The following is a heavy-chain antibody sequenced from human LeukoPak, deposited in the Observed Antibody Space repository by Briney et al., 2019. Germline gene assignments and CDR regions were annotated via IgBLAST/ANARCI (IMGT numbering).Heavy chain of an antibody. CDR3: AKVGYDDVWGSYRYTRQYYFDY. D-gene: IGHD3-16*02. CDR1: GFTFSSYA. V-gene: IGHV3-23*01. J-gene: IGHJ4*02. CDR2: ISGSGGST. Sequence: GGSLRLSCAASGFTFSSYAMSWVRQAPGKGLEWVSAISGSGGSTYYADSVKGRFTISRDNSKNTLYLQMNSLRAEDTAVYYCAKVGYDDVWGSYRYTRQYYFDYWGQGTLVTVSS.